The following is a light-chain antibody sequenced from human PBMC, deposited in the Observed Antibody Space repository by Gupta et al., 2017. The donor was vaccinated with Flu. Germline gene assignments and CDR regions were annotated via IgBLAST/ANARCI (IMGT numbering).Light chain of an antibody. CDR1: QSVSSY. Sequence: EIVLTQSPATLPLSPGERATLSCRASQSVSSYLAWYQQKPGQAPRLLIYDASNRATGIPARFSGSGSGKDLTLTSSSREQEEFAGYYCQQRSNWPPWTFGQGTKVEIK. V-gene: IGKV3-11*01. CDR2: DAS. CDR3: QQRSNWPPWT. J-gene: IGKJ1*01.